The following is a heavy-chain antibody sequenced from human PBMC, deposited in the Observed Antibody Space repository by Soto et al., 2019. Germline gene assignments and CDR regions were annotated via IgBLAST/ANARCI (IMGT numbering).Heavy chain of an antibody. D-gene: IGHD3-10*01. V-gene: IGHV5-51*01. CDR1: GYSFTSYW. CDR3: ASSYYYGSGSYYIKLYFEY. CDR2: IYPGDSDT. J-gene: IGHJ4*02. Sequence: GESLKISCKGSGYSFTSYWIGWVRQMPGKGLEWMGIIYPGDSDTRYSPSFQGQVTISADKSISTAYLQWSSLKASDTAMYYCASSYYYGSGSYYIKLYFEYWGQGTLVTVSS.